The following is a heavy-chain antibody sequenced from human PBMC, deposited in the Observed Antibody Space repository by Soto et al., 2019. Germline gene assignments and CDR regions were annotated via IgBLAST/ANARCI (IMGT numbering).Heavy chain of an antibody. CDR3: ARLGGPKRHDYGDYAVLDRDYYYYMDV. CDR2: IYYSGST. V-gene: IGHV4-39*01. D-gene: IGHD4-17*01. CDR1: GGSISSSSYY. J-gene: IGHJ6*03. Sequence: TSETLSLTCTVSGGSISSSSYYWGWIRQPPGKGLEWIGSIYYSGSTYYNPSLKSRVTISVDTSKNQFSLKLSSVTAADTAVYYCARLGGPKRHDYGDYAVLDRDYYYYMDVWDKGTTVTVSS.